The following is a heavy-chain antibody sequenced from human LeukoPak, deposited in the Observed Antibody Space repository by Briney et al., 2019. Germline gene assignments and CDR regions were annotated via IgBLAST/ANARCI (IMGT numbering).Heavy chain of an antibody. V-gene: IGHV4-34*01. CDR2: INHSGST. CDR1: GGSFSGYY. J-gene: IGHJ5*02. D-gene: IGHD3-10*01. CDR3: ARGKYYYGSGRRGWFDP. Sequence: PSETLSLTCAVYGGSFSGYYWSWIRQPPGKGLEWIGEINHSGSTNHNPSLKSRVTISVDTSKNQFSLKLSSVTAADTAVYYCARGKYYYGSGRRGWFDPWGQGTLVTVSS.